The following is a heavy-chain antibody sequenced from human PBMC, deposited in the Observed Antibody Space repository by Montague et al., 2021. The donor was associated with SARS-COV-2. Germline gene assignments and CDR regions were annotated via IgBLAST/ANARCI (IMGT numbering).Heavy chain of an antibody. CDR1: GDSVSSNSPA. Sequence: CAISGDSVSSNSPAWSSIKHSSSLRLVWLAMSYFMSNCNYDSAASVAGRVTVIPDTSKNQVSLELRSVTPEDTAVYYCSSIAFAVIPHWGQGTLVTVSS. D-gene: IGHD2-21*02. J-gene: IGHJ4*02. V-gene: IGHV6-1*01. CDR2: SYFMSNCNY. CDR3: SSIAFAVIPH.